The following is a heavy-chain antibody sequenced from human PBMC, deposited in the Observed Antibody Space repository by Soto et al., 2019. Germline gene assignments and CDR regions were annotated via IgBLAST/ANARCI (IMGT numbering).Heavy chain of an antibody. D-gene: IGHD1-26*01. CDR3: ARENFPQTGSYYYF. J-gene: IGHJ4*01. Sequence: ASVTVSGTACGYAFTYYSIHWVRQAPGQRLEWMGWATADKGITDYSQMFQGRFTITWDTYASTAYMELSSLRSEDTAIYYCARENFPQTGSYYYFWGQGTLVTSPQ. V-gene: IGHV1-3*01. CDR2: ATADKGIT. CDR1: GYAFTYYS.